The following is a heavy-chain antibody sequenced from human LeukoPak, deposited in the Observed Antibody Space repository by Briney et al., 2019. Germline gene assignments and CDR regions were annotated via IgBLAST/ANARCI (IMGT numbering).Heavy chain of an antibody. J-gene: IGHJ4*02. CDR3: ARDSGYSSGHFDY. CDR1: GGSISSYY. V-gene: IGHV4-59*01. CDR2: IYYSGST. Sequence: SETLSLTRTVSGGSISSYYWSWIRQPPGKGLEWIGYIYYSGSTNYNPSLKSRVTISVDTSKNQFSLKLSSVTAADTAVYYCARDSGYSSGHFDYWGQGTLVTVSS. D-gene: IGHD6-19*01.